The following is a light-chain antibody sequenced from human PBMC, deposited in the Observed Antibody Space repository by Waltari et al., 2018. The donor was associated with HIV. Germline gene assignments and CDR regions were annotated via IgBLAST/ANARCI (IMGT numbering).Light chain of an antibody. CDR2: ELN. J-gene: IGLJ2*01. Sequence: QSALTQPPSASGSPGQSVTISCTGTSTDVPTYNYVSWYQQHPGEAPKILIYELNTLPSGVPSGFSASTAVNTACMSGPAVHADDEADYYGTSEEGKNPVVCGG. V-gene: IGLV2-8*01. CDR1: STDVPTYNY. CDR3: TSEEGKNPVV.